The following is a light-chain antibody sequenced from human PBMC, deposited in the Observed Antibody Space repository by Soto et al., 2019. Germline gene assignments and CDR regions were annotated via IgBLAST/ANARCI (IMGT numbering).Light chain of an antibody. J-gene: IGKJ1*01. Sequence: EIVLTQSPGTLSLSPGERATLSCRASQSVSSSYLAWYKQKPGQAPRLLIYGASSRATGIPDRFSGSGSGTEFTLTISSLQSEDFEVYYCRQYNNWPRTFGQGTKVDIK. CDR2: GAS. CDR1: QSVSSSY. CDR3: RQYNNWPRT. V-gene: IGKV3-20*01.